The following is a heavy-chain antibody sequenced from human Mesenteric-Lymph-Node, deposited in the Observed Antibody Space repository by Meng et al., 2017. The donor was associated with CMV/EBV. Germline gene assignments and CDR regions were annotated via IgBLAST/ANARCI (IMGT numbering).Heavy chain of an antibody. CDR1: GGSFSGYY. CDR2: INHSGST. D-gene: IGHD3-22*01. J-gene: IGHJ4*02. Sequence: GGSFSGYYWSWIRQPPGKGLEWIGEINHSGSTNYNPSLKSRVTISVDTSKNQFSLKLSSVTAADTAVYYCARRVRTAYYYDSSGYYYWGQGTLVTVSS. CDR3: ARRVRTAYYYDSSGYYY. V-gene: IGHV4-34*01.